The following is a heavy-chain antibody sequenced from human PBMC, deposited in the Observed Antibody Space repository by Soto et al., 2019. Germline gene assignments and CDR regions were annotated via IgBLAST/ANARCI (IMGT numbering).Heavy chain of an antibody. CDR1: GYTFSNYG. V-gene: IGHV1-18*01. CDR3: ARVVPGAEAWFGP. J-gene: IGHJ5*02. CDR2: ISLYSDGT. Sequence: ASVKVSCKTSGYTFSNYGITWVRQAPGQPLEWLGWISLYSDGTNYAQKFQGRVSMTTDTSTTTAYMELRSLRSDDTTVYYCARVVPGAEAWFGPWGQGTLVTVSS. D-gene: IGHD2-2*01.